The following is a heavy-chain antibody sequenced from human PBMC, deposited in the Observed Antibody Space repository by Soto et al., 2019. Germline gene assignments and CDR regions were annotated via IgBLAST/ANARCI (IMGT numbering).Heavy chain of an antibody. CDR1: GGSISSGGYS. D-gene: IGHD4-17*01. Sequence: PSETLSLTCAVSGGSISSGGYSWSWIRQPPGKGLEWIGYIYHSGSTYYNPSLKSRVTISVDTSKNQFSLKLSSVTAADTAVYYCAGSTGTTWVFDYWGQGTLVTVSS. J-gene: IGHJ4*02. CDR3: AGSTGTTWVFDY. CDR2: IYHSGST. V-gene: IGHV4-30-2*02.